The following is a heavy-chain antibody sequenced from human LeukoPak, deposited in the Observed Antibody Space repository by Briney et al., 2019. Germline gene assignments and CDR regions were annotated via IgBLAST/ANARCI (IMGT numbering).Heavy chain of an antibody. J-gene: IGHJ4*02. D-gene: IGHD6-19*01. V-gene: IGHV3-9*01. CDR3: AKGSAVAGPLADY. CDR1: GFIFNNYA. CDR2: ISWNSGTI. Sequence: GGSLRLSCAGSGFIFNNYAMHWVRQPPGKGLEWVSGISWNSGTIDYADSVRGRFTISRDNAKNSLYLQMDSLRVEDTAVYYCAKGSAVAGPLADYWGQGTLVTVSS.